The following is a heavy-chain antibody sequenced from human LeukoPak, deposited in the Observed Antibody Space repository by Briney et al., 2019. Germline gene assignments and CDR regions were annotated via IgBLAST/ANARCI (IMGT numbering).Heavy chain of an antibody. CDR3: ARAPRQLPGFEAFDI. Sequence: PGGSLRLSCAASGFTFSSYWMSWVRQAPGKGLEWVANIKQDGSEKYYVDSVKGRFTISRDNAKNSLYLQMNSVRAEDTAVYYCARAPRQLPGFEAFDIWGQGTMVTVSS. CDR2: IKQDGSEK. V-gene: IGHV3-7*01. CDR1: GFTFSSYW. J-gene: IGHJ3*02. D-gene: IGHD2-2*01.